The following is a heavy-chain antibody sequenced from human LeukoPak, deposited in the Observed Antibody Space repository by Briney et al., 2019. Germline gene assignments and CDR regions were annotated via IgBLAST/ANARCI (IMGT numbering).Heavy chain of an antibody. CDR3: ARERDGYNFRAFDI. V-gene: IGHV4-59*01. Sequence: TSETLSLTCTVSGGPISDYYWSWIRQPPGKGLEWIGYIYYSGSTNYNPSLKSRVTISVDTSKNQLSLKLSSVTAADTAVYYCARERDGYNFRAFDIWGQGTMVTVSS. J-gene: IGHJ3*02. CDR2: IYYSGST. D-gene: IGHD5-24*01. CDR1: GGPISDYY.